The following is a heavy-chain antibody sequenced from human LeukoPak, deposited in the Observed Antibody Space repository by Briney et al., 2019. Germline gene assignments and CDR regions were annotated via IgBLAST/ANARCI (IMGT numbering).Heavy chain of an antibody. CDR2: INHSGST. Sequence: PSETLSLTCAVYGGSFSGYYWSWIRQPPGKGLEWIGVINHSGSTNYNPSLKSRVTISVDTSKNQFSMKLSSVTAADTAVYYCARGREAARPYFDYWGQETLVTVSS. CDR3: ARGREAARPYFDY. CDR1: GGSFSGYY. J-gene: IGHJ4*02. D-gene: IGHD6-6*01. V-gene: IGHV4-34*01.